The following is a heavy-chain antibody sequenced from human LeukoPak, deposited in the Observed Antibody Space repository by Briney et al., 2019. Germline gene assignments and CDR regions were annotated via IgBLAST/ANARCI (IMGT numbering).Heavy chain of an antibody. CDR2: IYPGDSDT. CDR3: ARQPIGGYYDSTGYPTDAFDI. J-gene: IGHJ3*02. CDR1: GYRFSSYW. D-gene: IGHD3-22*01. Sequence: GESLQISCQGSGYRFSSYWIAWVRQLPAKGLEWMGIIYPGDSDTRYSPSFQGQVTISADKSISTAYLQWSSLKASDTAMYYCARQPIGGYYDSTGYPTDAFDIWGQGTMVTVSS. V-gene: IGHV5-51*01.